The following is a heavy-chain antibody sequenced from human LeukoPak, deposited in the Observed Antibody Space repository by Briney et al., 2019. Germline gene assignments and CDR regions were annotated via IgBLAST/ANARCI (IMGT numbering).Heavy chain of an antibody. V-gene: IGHV1-24*01. J-gene: IGHJ4*02. CDR2: FDPEDGET. D-gene: IGHD3-22*01. Sequence: ASVKVSCKASGGTFSSYAISWVRQATGKGREWMGGFDPEDGETIYAQKFQGRVTMTEDTSTDTAYMELSSLRSEDTAVYYCAADYDSSGNRGNYWGQGTLVTVSS. CDR1: GGTFSSYA. CDR3: AADYDSSGNRGNY.